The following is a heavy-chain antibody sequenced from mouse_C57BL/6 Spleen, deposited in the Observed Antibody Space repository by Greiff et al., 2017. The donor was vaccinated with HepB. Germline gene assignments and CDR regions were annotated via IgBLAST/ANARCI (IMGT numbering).Heavy chain of an antibody. CDR1: GFSLTSYG. D-gene: IGHD1-1*01. CDR2: IWSGGST. J-gene: IGHJ4*01. V-gene: IGHV2-2*01. Sequence: QVQLQQSGPGLVQPSQSLSITCTVSGFSLTSYGVHWVRQSPGKGLEWLGVIWSGGSTDYNAAFISRLSISKDNSKSQVFFKMNSLQADDTAIYYCARRGTTVVAPVWAMDYWGQGTSVTVSS. CDR3: ARRGTTVVAPVWAMDY.